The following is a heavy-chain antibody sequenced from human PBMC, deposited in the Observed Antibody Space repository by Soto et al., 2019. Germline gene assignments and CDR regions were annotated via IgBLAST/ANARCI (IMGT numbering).Heavy chain of an antibody. CDR1: GVTLTGYA. J-gene: IGHJ5*02. Sequence: QVHLMESGGAVVQPGGSLRLPCLASGVTLTGYAMHWVRHAPGKGLEWVASVSHDGTERYAASVRGRFTISRDISKSTVFLQMGSLSGEDTAVYYCTRVGVGYSLGSGFTPWGQGTLVTVSS. D-gene: IGHD5-18*01. CDR2: VSHDGTER. CDR3: TRVGVGYSLGSGFTP. V-gene: IGHV3-30-3*01.